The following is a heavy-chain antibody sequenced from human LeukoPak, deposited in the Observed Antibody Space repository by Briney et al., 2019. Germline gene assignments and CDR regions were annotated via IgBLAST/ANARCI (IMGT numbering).Heavy chain of an antibody. CDR1: GFTFSSYS. V-gene: IGHV3-21*01. Sequence: PGGSLRLSCAASGFTFSSYSMNWVRQAPGKGLEWVSSISSSSSYIYYADSVKGLFTISRDNAKNSLYLQMNSLRDEDTAVYYCARDHYVWGSFRVYGMDVWGQGTTVTVSS. CDR3: ARDHYVWGSFRVYGMDV. J-gene: IGHJ6*02. CDR2: ISSSSSYI. D-gene: IGHD3-16*02.